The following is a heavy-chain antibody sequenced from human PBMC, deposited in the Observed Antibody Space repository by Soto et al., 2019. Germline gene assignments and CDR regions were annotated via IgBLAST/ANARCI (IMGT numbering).Heavy chain of an antibody. CDR2: ITNDGSQT. J-gene: IGHJ4*02. CDR3: VRENNWDFDY. CDR1: GFTFSKFW. D-gene: IGHD1-1*01. V-gene: IGHV3-74*03. Sequence: GGSLRLSCAASGFTFSKFWMNWVRQAPGTGLVWVSQITNDGSQTKYADSVKGRFTISRDNAKNTMYLQMSNLRAEDTAVYYCVRENNWDFDYWGQGTLVTVSS.